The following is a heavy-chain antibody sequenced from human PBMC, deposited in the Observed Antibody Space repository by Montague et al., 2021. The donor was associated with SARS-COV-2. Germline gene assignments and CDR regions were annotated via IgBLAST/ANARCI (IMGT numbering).Heavy chain of an antibody. CDR1: GGSFTENF. Sequence: SETLSLTCAVYGGSFTENFWTWIRQPPGKGLEWIGEINHSGTSNYNASLRSRVTISIDMAKNQFSLRLSALAAADTAVYYCARGRSTRVRGVIFTSYYYYYYGIDVWGRGTTVTVSS. J-gene: IGHJ6*02. CDR3: ARGRSTRVRGVIFTSYYYYYYGIDV. CDR2: INHSGTS. V-gene: IGHV4-34*01. D-gene: IGHD3-10*01.